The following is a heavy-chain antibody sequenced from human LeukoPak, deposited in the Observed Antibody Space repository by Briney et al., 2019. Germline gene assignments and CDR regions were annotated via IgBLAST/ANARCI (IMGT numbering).Heavy chain of an antibody. D-gene: IGHD2-2*02. CDR3: AKMGDIVVVPAAILEGDDDY. J-gene: IGHJ4*02. V-gene: IGHV3-30*02. CDR1: GFTFSSYG. CDR2: IRYDGSNK. Sequence: GGSLRLFCAASGFTFSSYGMHWVRQAPGKGLEWVAFIRYDGSNKYYADSVKGRFTISRDNSKNTLYLQMNSPRAEDTAVYYCAKMGDIVVVPAAILEGDDDYWGQGTLVTVSS.